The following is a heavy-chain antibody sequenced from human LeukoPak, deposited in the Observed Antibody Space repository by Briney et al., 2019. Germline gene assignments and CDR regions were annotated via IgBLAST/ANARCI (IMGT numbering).Heavy chain of an antibody. J-gene: IGHJ4*02. Sequence: ASEKVSCKASGYTFTSYGISWVRQAPGQGLEWMGWISAYNGNTNYAQKPQGRVTMTTDTSTSTAYMELRSLRSDDTAVYYCASISQSGPHAYWGQGTLVTVSS. CDR2: ISAYNGNT. V-gene: IGHV1-18*01. D-gene: IGHD1-26*01. CDR1: GYTFTSYG. CDR3: ASISQSGPHAY.